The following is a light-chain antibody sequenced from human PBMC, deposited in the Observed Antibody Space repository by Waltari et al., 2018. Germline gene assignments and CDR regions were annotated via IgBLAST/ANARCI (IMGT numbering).Light chain of an antibody. V-gene: IGKV3-20*01. CDR2: GAS. CDR1: QSVGSNY. J-gene: IGKJ1*01. Sequence: ELVLTQSPGTLSLSPGESATLSCRASQSVGSNYLAWYQQRPGQAPRLLIYGASSRATGIPDRFSGSGSGTDFTLSISRLEPEDFAVYYCQHYGRTWAFGQGTKVEIK. CDR3: QHYGRTWA.